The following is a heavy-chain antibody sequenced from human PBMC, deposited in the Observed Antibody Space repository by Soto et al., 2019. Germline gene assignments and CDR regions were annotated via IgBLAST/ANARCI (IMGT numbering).Heavy chain of an antibody. CDR3: AKTFYDFWSGYQNWFDP. J-gene: IGHJ5*02. D-gene: IGHD3-3*01. Sequence: GSLRLSCAASGFTFSRYAMTWVRQAPGKGLEWVSGISGGSTYYADSVKGRFTISRDNSKNTLYLQMNSLRAEDTAVYYCAKTFYDFWSGYQNWFDPWGQGTLVTVSS. V-gene: IGHV3-23*01. CDR2: ISGGST. CDR1: GFTFSRYA.